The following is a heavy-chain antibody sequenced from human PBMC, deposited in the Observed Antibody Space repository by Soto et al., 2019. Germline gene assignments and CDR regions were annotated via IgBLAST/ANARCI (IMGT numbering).Heavy chain of an antibody. V-gene: IGHV3-66*01. Sequence: EVQLVESGGGLVQPGGSLRLSCAASGFTVSSNYMSWVRQAPGKGLEWVSVIYSGGSTYYADSVKGRFTISRDNSKNTLYLQMNSLRAEDTAVYYCARDGGVWTDSGYDYFDYWGQGTLVTVSS. J-gene: IGHJ4*02. D-gene: IGHD5-12*01. CDR1: GFTVSSNY. CDR3: ARDGGVWTDSGYDYFDY. CDR2: IYSGGST.